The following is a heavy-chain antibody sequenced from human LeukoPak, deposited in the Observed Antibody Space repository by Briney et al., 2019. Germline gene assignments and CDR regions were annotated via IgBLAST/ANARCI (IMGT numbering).Heavy chain of an antibody. Sequence: SETLSLTCTVSGGSISSYYWSWIRQPPGKGLEWIGYIYHSGSTYYNPSLKSRVAISVDRSKNQFSLKLSSVTAADTAVYYCARVTLVSKGFDYWGQGTLVTVSS. CDR2: IYHSGST. CDR3: ARVTLVSKGFDY. J-gene: IGHJ4*02. V-gene: IGHV4-4*09. CDR1: GGSISSYY. D-gene: IGHD3-9*01.